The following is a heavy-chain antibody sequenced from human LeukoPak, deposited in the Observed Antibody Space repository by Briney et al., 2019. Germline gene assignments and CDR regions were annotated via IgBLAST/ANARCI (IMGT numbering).Heavy chain of an antibody. CDR2: IYYSGST. CDR3: ASMTMVTRYFDY. CDR1: GGSISSGDYY. V-gene: IGHV4-30-4*01. Sequence: PSETLSLTCTVSGGSISSGDYYWGWLRQPPGKGLEWIGYIYYSGSTYYNPSLKSRVTISVDTSKNQFSLKLSSVTAADTAVYYCASMTMVTRYFDYWGQGTLVTVSS. J-gene: IGHJ4*02. D-gene: IGHD4-17*01.